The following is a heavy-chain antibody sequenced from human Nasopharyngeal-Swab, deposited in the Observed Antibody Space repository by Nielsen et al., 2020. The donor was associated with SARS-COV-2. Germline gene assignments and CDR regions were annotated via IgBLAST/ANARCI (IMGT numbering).Heavy chain of an antibody. CDR2: IYSTGST. Sequence: WIRQPPGKGLEWIGLIYSTGSTYYNPSLKSRVTISVDTSMNQFSLELSSVTAADTAVYYCARGLSGIVPAPILGLGPYYSYYYMDVWGKGTTVTVSS. CDR3: ARGLSGIVPAPILGLGPYYSYYYMDV. V-gene: IGHV4-39*07. J-gene: IGHJ6*03. D-gene: IGHD2-2*01.